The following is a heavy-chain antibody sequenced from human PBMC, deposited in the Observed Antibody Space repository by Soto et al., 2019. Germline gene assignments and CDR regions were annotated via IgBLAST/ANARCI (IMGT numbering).Heavy chain of an antibody. J-gene: IGHJ4*02. CDR3: ARVGQPQSGDY. CDR2: IYYSGST. D-gene: IGHD4-4*01. CDR1: GVSISNHY. Sequence: PSETLSLTCTVSGVSISNHYWSWIRQPPGKGLEWIGYIYYSGSTNYNPSLKSRVTTSVDMSKNQFSLKLSSVTAADTAVYYCARVGQPQSGDYCGQGTRVTVSS. V-gene: IGHV4-59*11.